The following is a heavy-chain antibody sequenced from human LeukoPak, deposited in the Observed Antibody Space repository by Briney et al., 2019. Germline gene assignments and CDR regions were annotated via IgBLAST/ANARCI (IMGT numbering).Heavy chain of an antibody. CDR3: ATPRYSSSWHPDY. V-gene: IGHV4-34*01. J-gene: IGHJ4*02. CDR2: INHSGST. CDR1: GGSFSGYY. D-gene: IGHD6-13*01. Sequence: PSETLSLTCAVYGGSFSGYYWSWIRQPPGKGLEWIGEINHSGSTNYNPSLKSRVTISVDTSKNQFSLKLSPVTAADTAVYYCATPRYSSSWHPDYWGQGTLVTVSS.